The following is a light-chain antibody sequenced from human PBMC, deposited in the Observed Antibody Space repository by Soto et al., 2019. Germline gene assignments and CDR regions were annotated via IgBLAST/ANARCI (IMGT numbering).Light chain of an antibody. Sequence: GDRVTITCRASQSISSWLAWYQQKPGKAPKLLIYDASSLESGVPSRFSGSASGTEFTLTISSLQPDDFATYYCQQYNSYSYTFGQGTKLEIK. CDR1: QSISSW. CDR3: QQYNSYSYT. V-gene: IGKV1-5*01. CDR2: DAS. J-gene: IGKJ2*01.